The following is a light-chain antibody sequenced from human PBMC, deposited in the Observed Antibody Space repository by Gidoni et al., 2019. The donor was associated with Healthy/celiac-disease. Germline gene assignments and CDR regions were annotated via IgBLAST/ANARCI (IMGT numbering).Light chain of an antibody. J-gene: IGKJ4*01. CDR1: QDISNY. CDR2: DAS. Sequence: SQDISNYLNWYQQKPGKAPKLLIYDASNLETGVPSRFGSGSGTDFTFTISSLQPEDIATYYGQQYDNLLTFGGGTKVEIK. V-gene: IGKV1-33*01. CDR3: QQYDNLLT.